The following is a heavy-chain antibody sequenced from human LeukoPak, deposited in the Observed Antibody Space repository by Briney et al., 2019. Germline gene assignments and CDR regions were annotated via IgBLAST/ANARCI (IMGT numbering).Heavy chain of an antibody. Sequence: ASVKVSCKASGYTFTDYYMHWVRQAPGQGLELMGWVNPNRGGTNYSQKFQGRVTMTRDTSISTAYMELSSLRSDDTAVYYCARTYYDSRGYYYFDYWGQGTLVTVSS. CDR2: VNPNRGGT. J-gene: IGHJ4*02. CDR3: ARTYYDSRGYYYFDY. CDR1: GYTFTDYY. V-gene: IGHV1-2*02. D-gene: IGHD3-22*01.